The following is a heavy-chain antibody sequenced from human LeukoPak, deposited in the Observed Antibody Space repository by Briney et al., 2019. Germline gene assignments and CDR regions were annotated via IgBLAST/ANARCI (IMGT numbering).Heavy chain of an antibody. CDR3: ARDRRYCSGGSCYSDYYGMDV. V-gene: IGHV3-33*08. Sequence: PGGSLRLSCAASGFTFSNAWMSWVRQAPGKGLEWVAFIWYDGGYKYYADSVKGRFTISRDNSKNTLYLQMNSLRAEDTALYYCARDRRYCSGGSCYSDYYGMDVWGQGTTVTVSS. D-gene: IGHD2-15*01. CDR1: GFTFSNAW. J-gene: IGHJ6*02. CDR2: IWYDGGYK.